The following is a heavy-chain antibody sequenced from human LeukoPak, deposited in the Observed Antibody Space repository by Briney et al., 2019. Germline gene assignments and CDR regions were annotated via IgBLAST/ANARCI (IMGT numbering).Heavy chain of an antibody. CDR3: ATGPYDILTGYHPY. V-gene: IGHV1-69*13. Sequence: SVKVSCKASGGTFSSYAISWVRQAPGQGLEWMGGIIPIFGTANYAQKFQGRVTITADESTSTAYMELSSLRSEDTAVYYCATGPYDILTGYHPYWGQGTLVTVSS. CDR2: IIPIFGTA. D-gene: IGHD3-9*01. J-gene: IGHJ4*02. CDR1: GGTFSSYA.